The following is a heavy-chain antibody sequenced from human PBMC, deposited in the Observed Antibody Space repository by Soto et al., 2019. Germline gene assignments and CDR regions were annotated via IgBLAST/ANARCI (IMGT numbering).Heavy chain of an antibody. Sequence: QVQLQESGPGLVKPSGTLSLTCAVSGGSISSSNWWSWVRQPPGKGLEWIGEIYHSGSTNYNPSLKSRLTISVDKSKNQFSLKLSSVTAADTAVYYCARGTYYYDSSGYYYWFDPWGQGTLVTVSS. V-gene: IGHV4-4*02. D-gene: IGHD3-22*01. J-gene: IGHJ5*02. CDR2: IYHSGST. CDR3: ARGTYYYDSSGYYYWFDP. CDR1: GGSISSSNW.